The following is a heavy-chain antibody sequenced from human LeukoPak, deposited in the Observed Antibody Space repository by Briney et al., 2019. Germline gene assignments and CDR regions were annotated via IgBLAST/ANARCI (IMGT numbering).Heavy chain of an antibody. CDR3: TTTAGYNYGQY. V-gene: IGHV3-53*01. CDR1: GLIVSNNY. CDR2: LYIGGNT. D-gene: IGHD5-18*01. Sequence: PGGSLRLSCAASGLIVSNNYMNWVRRAPGKGLEWVSALYIGGNTYYADSVRGRFTISSDNSKNTLYLQMNSLRAEDTAIYYCTTTAGYNYGQYWGQGTLVTVSS. J-gene: IGHJ4*02.